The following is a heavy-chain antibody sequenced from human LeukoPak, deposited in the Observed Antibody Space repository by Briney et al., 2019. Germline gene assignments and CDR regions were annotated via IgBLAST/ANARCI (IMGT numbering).Heavy chain of an antibody. CDR1: GGSISSGGYY. Sequence: SETLSLTCTVSGGSISSGGYYWSWIRQHPGKGLEWIGYIYYSGSTNYNPSLKSRVTISVDTSKNQFSLKLSSVTAADTAVSYCERHSSSWYGVYFQHWGQGTLVTVSS. CDR2: IYYSGST. V-gene: IGHV4-61*08. CDR3: ERHSSSWYGVYFQH. D-gene: IGHD6-13*01. J-gene: IGHJ1*01.